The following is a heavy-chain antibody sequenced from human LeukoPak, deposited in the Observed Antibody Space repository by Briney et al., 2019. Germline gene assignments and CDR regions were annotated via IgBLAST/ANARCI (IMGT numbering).Heavy chain of an antibody. D-gene: IGHD5-18*01. V-gene: IGHV1-69*05. CDR1: GGTFSSYA. CDR3: ARDKLLEDVDTAMVD. CDR2: IIPIFGTA. Sequence: SVKVSCKASGGTFSSYAINWVRQAPGQGLEWMGRIIPIFGTANYAQKFQGRVTITTDESTSTAYMELSSLRSEDTAVYYCARDKLLEDVDTAMVDWGQGTLATVSS. J-gene: IGHJ4*02.